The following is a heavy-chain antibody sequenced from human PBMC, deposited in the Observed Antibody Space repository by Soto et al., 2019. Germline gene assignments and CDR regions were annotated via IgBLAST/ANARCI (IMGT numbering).Heavy chain of an antibody. V-gene: IGHV3-23*01. J-gene: IGHJ4*02. CDR1: GFFFGTYS. CDR2: ISGSGEST. CDR3: AKVFYYYDSSGYYYFDY. Sequence: EVQLLESGGGLVQPGGSLRLSCAASGFFFGTYSMTWVRQVPGKGLEWVSGISGSGESTYYVDSVKGRFTISRDNSKNTLYLQMSSLRAEDTAVYYCAKVFYYYDSSGYYYFDYWGQGTLVTVSS. D-gene: IGHD3-22*01.